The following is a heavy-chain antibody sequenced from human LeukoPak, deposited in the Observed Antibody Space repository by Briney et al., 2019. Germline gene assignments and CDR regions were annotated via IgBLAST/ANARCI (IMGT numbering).Heavy chain of an antibody. CDR3: AKDIMGATGLYYYGMDV. CDR1: GFRFHEHA. CDR2: ISWASQSI. J-gene: IGHJ6*02. D-gene: IGHD1-26*01. Sequence: PGGSLRLSCAASGFRFHEHAMHWVRQAPGKGLEWVAGISWASQSISYADSVKGRFTISRDNAKRSLYLQMNSLSPEDTALYYCAKDIMGATGLYYYGMDVWGQGTTVTVSS. V-gene: IGHV3-9*01.